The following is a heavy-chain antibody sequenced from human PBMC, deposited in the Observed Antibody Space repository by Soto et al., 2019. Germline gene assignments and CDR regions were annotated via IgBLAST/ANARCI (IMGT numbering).Heavy chain of an antibody. V-gene: IGHV4-39*07. J-gene: IGHJ6*02. CDR1: GGSISSSSYY. Sequence: PSETLSLTCTVSGGSISSSSYYWGWIRQPPGKGLEWIGNIYYSGSTYYNPSLKSRVTISIDTSKKQFSLNLSSVTAADTAVYYCARTRNLDVWGQGTTVTVSS. CDR3: ARTRNLDV. CDR2: IYYSGST. D-gene: IGHD1-1*01.